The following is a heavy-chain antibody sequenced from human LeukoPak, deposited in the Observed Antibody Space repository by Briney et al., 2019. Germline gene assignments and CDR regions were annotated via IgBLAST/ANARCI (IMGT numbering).Heavy chain of an antibody. CDR1: GFTFSSYA. V-gene: IGHV3-23*01. CDR2: ISGSGGST. Sequence: PGGSLRLSCAASGFTFSSYAMSWVRQAPGKGLEWVSAISGSGGSTYYADSVKGRFTISRDNSKNTLYLQMNSLRAEDTAVYYCAKEMTLRLGELSLWQPASFDYWGQGTLVTVSS. CDR3: AKEMTLRLGELSLWQPASFDY. J-gene: IGHJ4*02. D-gene: IGHD3-16*02.